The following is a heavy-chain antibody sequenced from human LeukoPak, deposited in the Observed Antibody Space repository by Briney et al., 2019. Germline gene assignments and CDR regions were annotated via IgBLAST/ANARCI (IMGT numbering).Heavy chain of an antibody. CDR2: INPNSGGT. Sequence: ASVKVSCKASGYTFTGYYMHWVRQAPGQGLEWMGWINPNSGGTNYAQKFQGRVTMARDTSISTAYMELSRLRSDDTAVYYCARDPEIVATTPENWFDPWGQGTLVTVSS. CDR1: GYTFTGYY. V-gene: IGHV1-2*02. D-gene: IGHD5-12*01. CDR3: ARDPEIVATTPENWFDP. J-gene: IGHJ5*02.